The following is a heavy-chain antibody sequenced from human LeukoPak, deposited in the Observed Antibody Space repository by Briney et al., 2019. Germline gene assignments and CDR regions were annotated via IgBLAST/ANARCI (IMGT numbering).Heavy chain of an antibody. D-gene: IGHD1-26*01. CDR1: GFTFSSYS. CDR3: APRTYSGSPPFDY. Sequence: PGGSLRLSCAASGFTFSSYSMNWVRQAPGKGLEWVSSISSSSSYIYYADSVKGRFTISRDNAKNSLYLQMNSLRAEDTAVYYCAPRTYSGSPPFDYWGQGTLVTVSS. J-gene: IGHJ4*02. CDR2: ISSSSSYI. V-gene: IGHV3-21*01.